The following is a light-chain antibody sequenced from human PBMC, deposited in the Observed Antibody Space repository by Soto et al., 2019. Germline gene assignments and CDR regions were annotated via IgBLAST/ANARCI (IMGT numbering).Light chain of an antibody. V-gene: IGKV2-28*01. CDR3: MQCLQTPLA. CDR2: LGS. Sequence: TVMTQSPLSLPVTPGEPASISCRSSQSLLNSNGYNCLEWYLQKPGQSPQLLIYLGSNRASGGPDRFSGSGSGTDFTLRISRVEAEDVRVYFCMQCLQTPLAFGQGTKVDIK. J-gene: IGKJ1*01. CDR1: QSLLNSNGYNC.